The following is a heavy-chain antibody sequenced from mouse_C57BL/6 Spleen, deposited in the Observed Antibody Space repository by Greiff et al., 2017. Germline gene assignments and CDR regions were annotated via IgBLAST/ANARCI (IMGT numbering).Heavy chain of an antibody. Sequence: QVQLKQSGAELMKPGASVKLSCKATGYTFTGYWIEWVKQRPGHGLEWIGEILPGSGSTNYNEKFKGKATFTADTSSNTAYMQLSSLTTEDSAIYYCARSEIYYGNFGAYWGQGTLVTVSA. V-gene: IGHV1-9*01. CDR2: ILPGSGST. CDR3: ARSEIYYGNFGAY. D-gene: IGHD2-1*01. J-gene: IGHJ3*01. CDR1: GYTFTGYW.